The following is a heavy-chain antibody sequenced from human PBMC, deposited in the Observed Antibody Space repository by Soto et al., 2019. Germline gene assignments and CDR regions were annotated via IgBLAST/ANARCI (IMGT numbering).Heavy chain of an antibody. J-gene: IGHJ4*02. Sequence: QAQLVQSGAEVKEPGASVKVSCKASGYSFTTSGITWVRQAPGQGLEWMGWISPYNGNTNYAQKLQDRVTLTTDTSTSTAYMELRSLRSDDTAVYYCARRLYGDYDYWGQGTLVTVSS. CDR1: GYSFTTSG. D-gene: IGHD4-17*01. CDR2: ISPYNGNT. V-gene: IGHV1-18*01. CDR3: ARRLYGDYDY.